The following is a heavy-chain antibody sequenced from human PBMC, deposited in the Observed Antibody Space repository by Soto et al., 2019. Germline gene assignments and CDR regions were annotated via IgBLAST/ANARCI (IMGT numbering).Heavy chain of an antibody. Sequence: GGSLRLSCAAPGFTFSSYGMHWVRQAPGKGLEWVAVISYDGSNKYYADSVKGRFTISRDNSKNTLYLQMNSLRAEDTAVYYCAKALRKAAADTLPGVWGSYRFYYYGMDVWGQGTTVTVSS. CDR1: GFTFSSYG. V-gene: IGHV3-30*18. CDR3: AKALRKAAADTLPGVWGSYRFYYYGMDV. D-gene: IGHD3-16*02. J-gene: IGHJ6*02. CDR2: ISYDGSNK.